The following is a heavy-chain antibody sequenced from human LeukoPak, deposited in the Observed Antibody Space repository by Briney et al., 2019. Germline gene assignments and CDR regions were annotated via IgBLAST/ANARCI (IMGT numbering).Heavy chain of an antibody. V-gene: IGHV4-34*01. D-gene: IGHD2-15*01. CDR2: INHSGST. J-gene: IGHJ4*02. CDR3: ARGPSRGGYPMAYDY. CDR1: GGSFSGYY. Sequence: PLETLSLTCAVYGGSFSGYYWSSIRQPPGKGLEWIGEINHSGSTNYNPSLKSRVTISVDTSKNQFSLKLSSVTAADTAVYYCARGPSRGGYPMAYDYWGQGTLVTVSS.